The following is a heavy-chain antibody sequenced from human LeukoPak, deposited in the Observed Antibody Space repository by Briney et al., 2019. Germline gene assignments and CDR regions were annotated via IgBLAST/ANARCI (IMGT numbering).Heavy chain of an antibody. J-gene: IGHJ4*02. Sequence: PSETLSLTCTVSGGSISSGSYYWSWIRQPAGKGLEWIGRIYPSGSTNYNPSLKSRVTISVDTSKNQFSLKLSSVTAADTAVYYCARSTMVRGVPDYWGQGTLVTVSS. V-gene: IGHV4-61*02. CDR1: GGSISSGSYY. CDR2: IYPSGST. CDR3: ARSTMVRGVPDY. D-gene: IGHD3-10*01.